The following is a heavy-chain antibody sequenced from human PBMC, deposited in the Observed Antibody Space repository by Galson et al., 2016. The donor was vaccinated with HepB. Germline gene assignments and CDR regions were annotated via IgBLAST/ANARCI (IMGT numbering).Heavy chain of an antibody. D-gene: IGHD7-27*01. CDR2: ISTSGDDT. CDR3: ASITRNWGSTYYYGMDV. Sequence: SVKVSCKASGYTFTNYYIHWVRQAPGQGLEWMGIISTSGDDTNYAQKFQGRGTMTTDTSTGTVFMELRSLRSDNTAVYYCASITRNWGSTYYYGMDVWGQGTTVTVSS. V-gene: IGHV1-46*01. CDR1: GYTFTNYY. J-gene: IGHJ6*02.